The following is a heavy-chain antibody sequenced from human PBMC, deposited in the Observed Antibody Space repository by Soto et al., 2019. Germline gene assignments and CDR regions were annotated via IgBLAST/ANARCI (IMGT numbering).Heavy chain of an antibody. CDR2: INHSGST. Sequence: SETLSLTCIVSAGSISSTTYYWGWIRQPPGKGLEWIGEINHSGSTNYNPSLKSRVTISVDTSKNQFSLKLSSVTAADTAVYYCARGGGYYDSSGYPYYFDYWGQGTLVTVSS. CDR1: AGSISSTTYY. D-gene: IGHD3-22*01. V-gene: IGHV4-39*07. CDR3: ARGGGYYDSSGYPYYFDY. J-gene: IGHJ4*02.